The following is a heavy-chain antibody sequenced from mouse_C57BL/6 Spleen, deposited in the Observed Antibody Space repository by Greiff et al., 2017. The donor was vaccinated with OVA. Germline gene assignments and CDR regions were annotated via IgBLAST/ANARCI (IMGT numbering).Heavy chain of an antibody. CDR3: ARSEGIATVGDFGG. V-gene: IGHV1-80*01. CDR2: INPGDGDT. Sequence: QVQLQQSGAELVKPGASVKLSCKASGYAFSSYWMNWVKQRPGKGLEWIGQINPGDGDTNYNGKFKGKATLTADKSSSTAYMQLSSLTSADSAVYFCARSEGIATVGDFGGWGQDTTLSVAS. CDR1: GYAFSSYW. D-gene: IGHD1-1*01. J-gene: IGHJ2*01.